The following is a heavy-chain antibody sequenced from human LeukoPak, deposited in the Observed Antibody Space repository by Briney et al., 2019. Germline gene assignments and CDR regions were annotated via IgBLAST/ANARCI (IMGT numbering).Heavy chain of an antibody. CDR1: GGSISSYY. CDR3: ARGVYIAAAQYGY. J-gene: IGHJ4*02. Sequence: SSETLCLTCTASGGSISSYYMSWIRQPPGKGLEWVGYIYYSGTTNYNPSLKSRVTISVDTSKNQFSLKLSSVTAADTAVYYCARGVYIAAAQYGYWGQGTLVTVSS. V-gene: IGHV4-59*13. D-gene: IGHD6-13*01. CDR2: IYYSGTT.